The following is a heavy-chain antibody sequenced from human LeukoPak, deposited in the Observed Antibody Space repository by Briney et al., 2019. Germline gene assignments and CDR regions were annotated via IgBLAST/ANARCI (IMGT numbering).Heavy chain of an antibody. J-gene: IGHJ4*02. CDR2: ISGSGGSP. CDR3: AKPQYYYDTGRHSAGDH. Sequence: SGGSLRLSCAASGFTFSNYGMSWVRQAPGKGLEWLSDISGSGGSPYYADSVKGRFTISRDNSKNTLYLQMNSLRAEDTAVYYCAKPQYYYDTGRHSAGDHWGQGTLVTVSS. D-gene: IGHD3-22*01. CDR1: GFTFSNYG. V-gene: IGHV3-23*01.